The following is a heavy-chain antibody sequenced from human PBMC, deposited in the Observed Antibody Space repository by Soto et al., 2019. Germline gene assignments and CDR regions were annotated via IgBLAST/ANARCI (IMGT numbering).Heavy chain of an antibody. V-gene: IGHV4-59*01. Sequence: SETLSLTCTVSDGSISNFYLSWIRQPPGKGLEWIGYISSSGNINYNPSLKSRVSISVDTSKNQFSLNLTSVTAADTAVYYCARAPMVLTRSYFDSWGQGTPVTVSS. CDR2: ISSSGNI. J-gene: IGHJ4*02. CDR1: DGSISNFY. D-gene: IGHD3-22*01. CDR3: ARAPMVLTRSYFDS.